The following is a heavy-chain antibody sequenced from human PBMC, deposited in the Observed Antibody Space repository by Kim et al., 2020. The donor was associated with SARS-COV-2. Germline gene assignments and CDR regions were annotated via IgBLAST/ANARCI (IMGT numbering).Heavy chain of an antibody. CDR1: GASISSYY. Sequence: SETLSLTCTVSGASISSYYWGWIRQPPGKGLEWIGHIYYSGSTNYNPSLKSRVTISVDTSKNQFSLKLSSVTAADTAVYYCSGGGAGPNFDYWVQGPLV. J-gene: IGHJ4*02. V-gene: IGHV4-59*08. CDR2: IYYSGST. CDR3: SGGGAGPNFDY. D-gene: IGHD1-26*01.